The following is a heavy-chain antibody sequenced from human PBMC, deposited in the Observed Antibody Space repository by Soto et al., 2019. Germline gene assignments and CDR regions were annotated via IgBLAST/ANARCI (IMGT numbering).Heavy chain of an antibody. D-gene: IGHD5-18*01. Sequence: SETLSLTCTVSGGSISSYYWSWIRQPPGKGLEWIGYIYYSGSTNYNPSLKSRVTISVDTSKNQFSLKLSSVTAADTAVYYCARGQLWLLYWGPGTLVTVSS. CDR3: ARGQLWLLY. CDR1: GGSISSYY. J-gene: IGHJ4*02. CDR2: IYYSGST. V-gene: IGHV4-59*01.